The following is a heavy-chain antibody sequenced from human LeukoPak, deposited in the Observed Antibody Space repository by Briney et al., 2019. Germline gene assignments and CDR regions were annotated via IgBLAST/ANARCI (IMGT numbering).Heavy chain of an antibody. CDR3: ARAGRGYQLLDAAENWFDP. CDR1: GFTFSNYA. J-gene: IGHJ5*02. V-gene: IGHV3-23*01. D-gene: IGHD2-2*01. Sequence: GGSLRLSCAASGFTFSNYAMSWVRQAPGKGLEWVSAISGSGGSTYYADSVKGRFTISRDNSKNTLYLQMNSLRAEDTAVYYCARAGRGYQLLDAAENWFDPWGQGTLVTVSS. CDR2: ISGSGGST.